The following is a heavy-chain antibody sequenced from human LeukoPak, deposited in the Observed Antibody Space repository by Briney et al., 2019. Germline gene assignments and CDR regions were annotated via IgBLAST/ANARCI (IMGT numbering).Heavy chain of an antibody. V-gene: IGHV4-34*01. CDR3: ASFGYSGGY. CDR2: INHSGST. J-gene: IGHJ4*02. Sequence: PSETLSLTCAVYGGSYSGYYWSWIRQPPGKGLEWIGEINHSGSTNYNPSLKSRVTISVDTSKNQFSLKLSSVTAADTAVYYCASFGYSGGYWGQGTLVTVSS. CDR1: GGSYSGYY. D-gene: IGHD5-12*01.